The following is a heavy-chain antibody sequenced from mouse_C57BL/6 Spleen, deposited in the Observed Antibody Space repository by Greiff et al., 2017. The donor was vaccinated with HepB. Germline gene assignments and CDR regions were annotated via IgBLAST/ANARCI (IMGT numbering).Heavy chain of an antibody. CDR3: ATTVVARSYFDY. J-gene: IGHJ2*01. Sequence: QVQLKHSGPELVKPGASVKISCKASGYAFSSSWMNWVKQRPGKGLEWIGRIYPGDGDTNYNGKFKGKATLTADKSSSTAYMQISSLTSEDSAVYFCATTVVARSYFDYGGQGTTLTVAS. D-gene: IGHD1-1*01. CDR1: GYAFSSSW. V-gene: IGHV1-82*01. CDR2: IYPGDGDT.